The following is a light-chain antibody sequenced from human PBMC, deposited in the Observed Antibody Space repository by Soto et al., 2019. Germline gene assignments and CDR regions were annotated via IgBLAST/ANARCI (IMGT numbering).Light chain of an antibody. V-gene: IGKV2-28*01. CDR2: FVS. J-gene: IGKJ1*01. CDR3: MQALQTRT. CDR1: QSLLHSNGYND. Sequence: DIVMTQSPLSLSVTPGEPASISCRSSQSLLHSNGYNDLDWYLQKPGQSPQLLIYFVSNRASGVPDRFSGSGSGTDFTLKISRVEPEDVGVYYCMQALQTRTFGQGTKVDI.